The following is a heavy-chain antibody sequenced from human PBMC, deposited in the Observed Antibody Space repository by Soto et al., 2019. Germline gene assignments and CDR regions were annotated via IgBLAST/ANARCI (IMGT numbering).Heavy chain of an antibody. CDR3: ARDLHNCTNGVCYTGYYYGMDV. Sequence: ASVKVSCKASGYTFTGYYMHWVRQAPGQGLEWMGWINPNSGGTNYAQKFQGWVAMTRDTSISTAYMELSRLRSDDTAVYYCARDLHNCTNGVCYTGYYYGMDVWGQGTTVTVSS. J-gene: IGHJ6*02. CDR2: INPNSGGT. D-gene: IGHD2-8*01. V-gene: IGHV1-2*04. CDR1: GYTFTGYY.